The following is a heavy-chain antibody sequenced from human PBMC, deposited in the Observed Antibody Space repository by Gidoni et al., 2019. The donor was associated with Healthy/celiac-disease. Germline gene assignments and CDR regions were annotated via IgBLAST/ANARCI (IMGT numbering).Heavy chain of an antibody. Sequence: QVQLVQSGAEVKKPGSSVTVSCKASGYTFTIYGISWVRQAPGQWLEWMGWISAYNGNTNDAQKLQGRVTMTTDTSTSIAYMELRSRRSDDTAVYYCARVLYYYDSSGYTYWYFDLWGRGTLVTVSS. CDR3: ARVLYYYDSSGYTYWYFDL. J-gene: IGHJ2*01. CDR1: GYTFTIYG. V-gene: IGHV1-18*01. CDR2: ISAYNGNT. D-gene: IGHD3-22*01.